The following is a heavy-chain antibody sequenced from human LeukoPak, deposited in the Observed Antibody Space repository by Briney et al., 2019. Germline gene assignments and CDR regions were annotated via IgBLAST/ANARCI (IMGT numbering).Heavy chain of an antibody. CDR1: GFTFSSYA. V-gene: IGHV3-23*01. J-gene: IGHJ4*02. CDR2: ISGSGGST. Sequence: GGSLRLSCAASGFTFSSYAMSWVRQAPGKGLVCVLSISGSGGSTYYADSVKGRFTISRDNSKNTLYLQMSSLRAEDTALYYGAKEVGLAAAGTRGDFDYWGQGTLATVSS. CDR3: AKEVGLAAAGTRGDFDY. D-gene: IGHD6-13*01.